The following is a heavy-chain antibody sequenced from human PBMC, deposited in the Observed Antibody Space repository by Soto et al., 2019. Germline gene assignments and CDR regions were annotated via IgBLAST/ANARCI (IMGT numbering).Heavy chain of an antibody. J-gene: IGHJ5*02. CDR2: ISAYNGNT. V-gene: IGHV1-18*01. CDR1: GYTFTSYG. Sequence: QVQLVQSGAEVKKPGASVTVSCKTSGYTFTSYGISWVRQAPGQGLEWMGWISAYNGNTNYAQKLQGRVTMTTDTSTSTAHMELRRRRSDDTAVYYCARDYQWRAGDDYGDYGHLGRFDPWGQGTLVTVFS. CDR3: ARDYQWRAGDDYGDYGHLGRFDP. D-gene: IGHD4-17*01.